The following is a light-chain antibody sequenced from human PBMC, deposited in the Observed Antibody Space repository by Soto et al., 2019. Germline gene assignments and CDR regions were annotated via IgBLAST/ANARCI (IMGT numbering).Light chain of an antibody. CDR2: DAS. CDR3: QQYDNLPYT. Sequence: DIQMTQSPSSLSASVGDRVTITCQASQDISNYLNWYQQKPGKAPKLLLHDASNLETGVPSRFSGSGSGTDFTFTISSLQPEDIATYYCQQYDNLPYTFGQGTKLEIK. CDR1: QDISNY. V-gene: IGKV1-33*01. J-gene: IGKJ2*01.